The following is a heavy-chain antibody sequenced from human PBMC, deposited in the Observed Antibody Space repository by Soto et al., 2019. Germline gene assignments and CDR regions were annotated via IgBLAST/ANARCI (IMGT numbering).Heavy chain of an antibody. Sequence: EVQLLESGGGLVQPGGSLRLSCAASGFPFSCCAMSWVRQAPGKGLQWVSTIHGGGDATHYADSVKGRFTISRDNSRNTLSLQMTSLRPEDTAIYYCAKKRGAGDLSIWSFDVWGRGTLVTVSS. CDR2: IHGGGDAT. V-gene: IGHV3-23*01. D-gene: IGHD3-16*02. CDR1: GFPFSCCA. J-gene: IGHJ2*01. CDR3: AKKRGAGDLSIWSFDV.